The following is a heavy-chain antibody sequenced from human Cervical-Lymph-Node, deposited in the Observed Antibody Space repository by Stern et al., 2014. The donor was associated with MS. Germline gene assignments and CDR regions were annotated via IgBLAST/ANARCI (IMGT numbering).Heavy chain of an antibody. Sequence: QVQLVQSGAEVKKPGSSVKVSCKASGGTFSNYAISWVRQAPGEGLEWMGRIIPIFGTTNYEQNFQDRVTITADKSTSTAYMDLSSMRSEDTALYFCAKESYYYHSSGSVSYYYYYGMDVWGQGTTVTVSS. D-gene: IGHD3-22*01. CDR3: AKESYYYHSSGSVSYYYYYGMDV. J-gene: IGHJ6*02. CDR2: IIPIFGTT. V-gene: IGHV1-69*06. CDR1: GGTFSNYA.